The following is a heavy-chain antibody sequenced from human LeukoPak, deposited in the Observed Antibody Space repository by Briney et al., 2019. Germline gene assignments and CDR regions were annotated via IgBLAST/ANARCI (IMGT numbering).Heavy chain of an antibody. J-gene: IGHJ4*02. CDR3: AIPGGSSSRRSPVDY. D-gene: IGHD6-6*01. V-gene: IGHV3-7*01. CDR1: GFTFSSYW. CDR2: IKEDGSQK. Sequence: QPGGSLRLSCAASGFTFSSYWMTWVRQAPGKGPEWVANIKEDGSQKYYVDSVRGRFTISRDNAKNSLFLQMNSLRAEDTAVYYCAIPGGSSSRRSPVDYWGQGTLVTVSS.